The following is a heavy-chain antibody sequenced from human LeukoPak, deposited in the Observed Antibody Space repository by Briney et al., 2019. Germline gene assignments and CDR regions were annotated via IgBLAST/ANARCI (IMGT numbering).Heavy chain of an antibody. CDR1: GASIRNYY. CDR3: ARHERGAENLDY. V-gene: IGHV4-59*08. J-gene: IGHJ4*02. CDR2: VSYSGRT. D-gene: IGHD1-1*01. Sequence: SETLSLTCTVSGASIRNYYGSWIRQPPGKGLECIGYVSYSGRTNHNPSLKSRVTISADTSKNQFSLTLTSVTAADTAVYYCARHERGAENLDYWGQGTLVTVSS.